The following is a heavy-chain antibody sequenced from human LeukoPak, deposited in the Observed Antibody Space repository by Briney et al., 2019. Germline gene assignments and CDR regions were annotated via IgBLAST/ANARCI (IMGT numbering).Heavy chain of an antibody. CDR2: MNPDSGGT. V-gene: IGHV1-2*02. Sequence: ASVKVSCKASGYTFTDYYIHWVRQAPGQGLELMGWMNPDSGGTNYAQKVKGRVTMTRDTSINTAYMDLRRLTSDDTAIYYCTTRGGDTLMRTEAFDYWGLGTLVTVSS. D-gene: IGHD3-16*01. CDR3: TTRGGDTLMRTEAFDY. CDR1: GYTFTDYY. J-gene: IGHJ4*02.